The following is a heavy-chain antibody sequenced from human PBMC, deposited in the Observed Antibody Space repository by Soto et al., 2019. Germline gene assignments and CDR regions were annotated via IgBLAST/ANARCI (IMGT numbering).Heavy chain of an antibody. CDR2: ISAYNGNT. Sequence: QVQLVQSGAEVKKPGASVKVSCRASGYTFTSYVISWVRQAPGQGLEWMGWISAYNGNTNFAQKLQGRVTMTTDTSTSTAYMELRSLRSDDTAAYYCARVVATVAGPYGMDVWGQGTTVTVSS. D-gene: IGHD6-19*01. V-gene: IGHV1-18*01. J-gene: IGHJ6*02. CDR1: GYTFTSYV. CDR3: ARVVATVAGPYGMDV.